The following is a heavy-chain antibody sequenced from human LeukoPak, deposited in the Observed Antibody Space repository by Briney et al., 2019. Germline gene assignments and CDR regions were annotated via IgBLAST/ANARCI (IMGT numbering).Heavy chain of an antibody. Sequence: GESLKISCKGSGYSFTSYWIGWVRQMLGKGLEWMGIIYPGDSDTRYSPSFQGQVTISADKSISTAYLQWSSLKASDTAMYYCARLSPPLFYGMDVWGQGTTVTVSS. CDR1: GYSFTSYW. CDR3: ARLSPPLFYGMDV. V-gene: IGHV5-51*01. J-gene: IGHJ6*02. CDR2: IYPGDSDT.